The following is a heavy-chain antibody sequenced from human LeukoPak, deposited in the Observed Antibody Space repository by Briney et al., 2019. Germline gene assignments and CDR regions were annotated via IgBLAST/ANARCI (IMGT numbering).Heavy chain of an antibody. D-gene: IGHD1-26*01. Sequence: PGGSLRLSCVASGFNFDDYAMHWVRQVPGKGLEWVSGISWKGDKIGYADSVKGRFTISRDNAKKSLYLQMNSLRVEDTSVYYCARLRGLYSGTYRYQTAFEYWGQGSLLTVSS. J-gene: IGHJ4*02. V-gene: IGHV3-9*01. CDR3: ARLRGLYSGTYRYQTAFEY. CDR2: ISWKGDKI. CDR1: GFNFDDYA.